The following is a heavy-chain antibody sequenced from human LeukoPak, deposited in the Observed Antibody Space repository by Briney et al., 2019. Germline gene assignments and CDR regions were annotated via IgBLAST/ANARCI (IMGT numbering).Heavy chain of an antibody. D-gene: IGHD6-13*01. V-gene: IGHV3-21*01. CDR1: GFTFSDHA. Sequence: GGSLRLSCAASGFTFSDHAMSWVRQAPGKGLEWVSAIRGTGTTTFYAASVKGRFTISRDNAKNSLYLQMNSLRAEDTAVYYCARGIAAAGPLRFDPWGQGTLVTVSS. J-gene: IGHJ5*02. CDR2: IRGTGTTT. CDR3: ARGIAAAGPLRFDP.